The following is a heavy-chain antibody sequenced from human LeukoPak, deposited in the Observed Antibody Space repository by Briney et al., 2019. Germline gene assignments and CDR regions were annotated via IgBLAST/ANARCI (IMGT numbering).Heavy chain of an antibody. V-gene: IGHV4-39*01. Sequence: PSETLSLTCTVSGGSITSTYYYWGWIRQPPGKGLEWIGTIYYTGSTYCNPSLQSRVTISVDTSKNQFSLTLSSVTAADTAVYYCARHTHHSGSSPYFDYWGQGTLVTVSS. CDR2: IYYTGST. CDR3: ARHTHHSGSSPYFDY. J-gene: IGHJ4*02. CDR1: GGSITSTYYY. D-gene: IGHD6-19*01.